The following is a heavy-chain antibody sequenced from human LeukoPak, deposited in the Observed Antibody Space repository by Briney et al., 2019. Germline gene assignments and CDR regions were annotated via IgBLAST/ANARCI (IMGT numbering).Heavy chain of an antibody. D-gene: IGHD3-16*02. CDR1: GGFISNDY. CDR2: IYTRGGT. Sequence: PSETLSLTCTASGGFISNDYWSWLRQPPGKGLEWIGYIYTRGGTNNNPSFKSRVTISADTSKNQFSLKLRSVTAADTAVYYCARGNLYTAGSYGYWFDPWGQGTLVTVSS. V-gene: IGHV4-4*09. J-gene: IGHJ5*02. CDR3: ARGNLYTAGSYGYWFDP.